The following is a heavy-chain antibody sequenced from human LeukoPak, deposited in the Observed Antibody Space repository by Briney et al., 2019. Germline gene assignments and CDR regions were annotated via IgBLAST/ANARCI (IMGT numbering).Heavy chain of an antibody. J-gene: IGHJ4*02. V-gene: IGHV4-61*02. CDR1: GGSISSGSYY. CDR2: IYTSGST. D-gene: IGHD2-15*01. Sequence: SENLSLTCTVSGGSISSGSYYWSWIRQPAGKGLEWIGRIYTSGSTNYNPSLESRVTISVDTSKNQFSLKLSSVTAADTAVYYCARVDLRYCSGGSCPFDYWGQGTLVTVSS. CDR3: ARVDLRYCSGGSCPFDY.